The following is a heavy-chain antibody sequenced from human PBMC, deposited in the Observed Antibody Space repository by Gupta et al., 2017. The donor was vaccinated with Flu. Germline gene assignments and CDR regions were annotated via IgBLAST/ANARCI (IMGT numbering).Heavy chain of an antibody. CDR2: INHNGDT. Sequence: GGSLTSFYWNWIRQSPGKGLEWIGEINHNGDTKDNPSLASRVTMSAETSKRQFSLKLRYVHAADTATYLWAARFEGTWLDPWGQGLLVQVS. CDR3: AARFEGTWLDP. J-gene: IGHJ5*02. D-gene: IGHD2-21*01. CDR1: GGSLTSFY. V-gene: IGHV4-34*01.